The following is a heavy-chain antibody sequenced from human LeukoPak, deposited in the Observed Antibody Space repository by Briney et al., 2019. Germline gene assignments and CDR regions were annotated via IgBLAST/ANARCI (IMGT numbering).Heavy chain of an antibody. Sequence: TGRSLRLSCAASGFTFSSYAMHWVRQAPGKGLEWVAVISYDGSNKYYADSVKGRFTISRDNSKNTLYLQMNSLRAEDTAVYYCARDGAEGYCSGGNCYSLYYWGQGTLVTVSS. CDR2: ISYDGSNK. J-gene: IGHJ4*02. CDR3: ARDGAEGYCSGGNCYSLYY. CDR1: GFTFSSYA. D-gene: IGHD2-15*01. V-gene: IGHV3-30-3*01.